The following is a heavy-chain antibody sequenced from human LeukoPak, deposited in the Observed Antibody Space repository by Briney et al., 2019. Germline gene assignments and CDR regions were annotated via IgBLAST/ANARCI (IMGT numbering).Heavy chain of an antibody. CDR2: ISGSGGST. CDR1: GFTFSSYA. CDR3: ASGRGYSYGLGY. D-gene: IGHD5-18*01. Sequence: GGSLRLSRAASGFTFSSYAMSWVRQAPGKGLEWVSAISGSGGSTYYADSVKGRFTISRGNSKNTLYLQMNSLRAEDTAVYYCASGRGYSYGLGYWGQGTLVTVSS. J-gene: IGHJ4*02. V-gene: IGHV3-23*01.